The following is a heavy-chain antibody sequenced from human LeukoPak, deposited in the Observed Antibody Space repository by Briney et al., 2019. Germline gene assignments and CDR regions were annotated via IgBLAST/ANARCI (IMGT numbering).Heavy chain of an antibody. CDR3: ARGPPAYTIFGPFDP. V-gene: IGHV1-69*05. CDR2: IIPIFGTA. D-gene: IGHD3-3*01. Sequence: GASVKVSCKASGGTFSSYAISWVRQAPEQGLEWMGGIIPIFGTANYAQKFQGRVTITTDESTSTAYMELSSLRSEDTAVYYCARGPPAYTIFGPFDPWGQGTLVTVSS. CDR1: GGTFSSYA. J-gene: IGHJ5*02.